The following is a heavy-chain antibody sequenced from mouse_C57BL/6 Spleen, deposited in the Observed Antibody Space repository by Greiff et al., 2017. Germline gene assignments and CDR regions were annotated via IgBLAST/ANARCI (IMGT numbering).Heavy chain of an antibody. J-gene: IGHJ2*01. CDR1: GYSITSGYY. CDR3: ATLLRPYYFDY. CDR2: ISYDGSN. V-gene: IGHV3-6*01. Sequence: EVQLVESGPGLVKPSQSLSLTCSVTGYSITSGYYWNWIRQFPGNKLEWMGYISYDGSNNYNPSLKNRISITRDTSKNQFFLKLNSVTTEDTATYYCATLLRPYYFDYWGQGTTLTVSS. D-gene: IGHD2-4*01.